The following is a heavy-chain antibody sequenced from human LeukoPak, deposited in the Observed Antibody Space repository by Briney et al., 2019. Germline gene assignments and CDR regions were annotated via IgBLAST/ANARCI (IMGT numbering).Heavy chain of an antibody. D-gene: IGHD5/OR15-5a*01. V-gene: IGHV5-51*01. J-gene: IGHJ3*02. CDR3: ASTPPERGYAFDI. Sequence: PGESLKISCKGSGYSFTSYWIGWVRQMPGKGLEWMGIIYPGDSDTRYSPSFQGQVTISADKSISTAYLQWSGLKASDTAMYYCASTPPERGYAFDIWGQGTMVTVSS. CDR1: GYSFTSYW. CDR2: IYPGDSDT.